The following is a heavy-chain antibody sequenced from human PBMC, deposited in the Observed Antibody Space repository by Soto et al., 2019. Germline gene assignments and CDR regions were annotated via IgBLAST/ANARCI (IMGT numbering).Heavy chain of an antibody. D-gene: IGHD1-1*01. Sequence: PGGSLRLSCAASGFTFSSYWMHWVRQAPGKGLVWVSRINSDGSSTSYADSVKGRFTISRDNAKNTLYLQMNSLRAGDTAVYYCATEAATGKLYYYYGMDVWGQGTTVTVSS. CDR2: INSDGSST. J-gene: IGHJ6*02. V-gene: IGHV3-74*01. CDR3: ATEAATGKLYYYYGMDV. CDR1: GFTFSSYW.